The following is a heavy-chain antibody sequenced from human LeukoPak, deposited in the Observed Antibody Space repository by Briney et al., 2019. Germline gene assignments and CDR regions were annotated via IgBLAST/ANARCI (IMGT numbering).Heavy chain of an antibody. CDR2: VFYIGST. CDR1: GGSISTYY. V-gene: IGHV4-59*01. J-gene: IGHJ4*02. CDR3: ARGRISSGWFAHFDY. D-gene: IGHD6-19*01. Sequence: SETLSLTCTDSGGSISTYYWSWIRQPPGKGLEWLGYVFYIGSTIYNPSLKSRLTISGDTSRNQFSLKLSSVTAADTAVYYCARGRISSGWFAHFDYWGQGTLVTVSS.